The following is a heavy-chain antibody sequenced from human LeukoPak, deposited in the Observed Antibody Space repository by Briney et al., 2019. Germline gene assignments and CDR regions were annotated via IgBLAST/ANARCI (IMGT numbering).Heavy chain of an antibody. J-gene: IGHJ5*02. CDR2: IYYSGST. V-gene: IGHV4-39*07. CDR3: ARGGYYGSGNDFRFDP. CDR1: GFSISSSSYY. Sequence: SETLSFTGTVSGFSISSSSYYWGWIRQPPGKGLEWIGSIYYSGSTYYNPSLKSRVTISVDTSKNQFSLKLTSVTAADTAVYFCARGGYYGSGNDFRFDPWGQGTLVTVSS. D-gene: IGHD3-10*01.